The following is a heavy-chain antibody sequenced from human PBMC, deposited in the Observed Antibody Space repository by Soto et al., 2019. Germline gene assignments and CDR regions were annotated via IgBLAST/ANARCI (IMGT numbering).Heavy chain of an antibody. CDR2: IYYSGST. CDR3: ASMVRGLYGMDV. D-gene: IGHD3-10*01. V-gene: IGHV4-39*01. Sequence: SETLSLTCTVSGGSISSSSDYWGWIRQPPGKGLEWIGSIYYSGSTYYNPSLKSRVTISVDTSKNQFSLKLSSVTAADTAVYYCASMVRGLYGMDVWGQGTTVTVSS. CDR1: GGSISSSSDY. J-gene: IGHJ6*02.